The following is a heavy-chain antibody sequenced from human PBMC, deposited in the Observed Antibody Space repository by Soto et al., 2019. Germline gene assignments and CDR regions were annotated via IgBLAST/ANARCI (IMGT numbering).Heavy chain of an antibody. D-gene: IGHD1-1*01. J-gene: IGHJ6*02. CDR2: IWYDGSNK. V-gene: IGHV3-33*01. CDR1: GFTFSSYG. Sequence: RRLSCAASGFTFSSYGMHWVRQAPGKGLEWVAVIWYDGSNKYYADSVKGRFTISRDNSQNTLYLQLNSLRAEDTAVYYCARDAPGRDDSIYYYGMDVWGQGTTVTVSS. CDR3: ARDAPGRDDSIYYYGMDV.